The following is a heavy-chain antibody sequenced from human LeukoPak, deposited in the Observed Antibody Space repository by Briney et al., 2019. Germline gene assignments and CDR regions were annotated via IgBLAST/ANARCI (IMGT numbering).Heavy chain of an antibody. J-gene: IGHJ6*02. CDR3: ARDRSDYSIKYYYYYGMDV. CDR2: ISYDGSSE. Sequence: GGSLRLSCAASGFTFSSYSMHCVRQAPGKGLEWVAVISYDGSSEYYADSVRGRFTISRDNSKNTLYLQMNSLGAEDTAVFYCARDRSDYSIKYYYYYGMDVWGQGTTVTVSS. V-gene: IGHV3-30-3*01. CDR1: GFTFSSYS. D-gene: IGHD3-16*01.